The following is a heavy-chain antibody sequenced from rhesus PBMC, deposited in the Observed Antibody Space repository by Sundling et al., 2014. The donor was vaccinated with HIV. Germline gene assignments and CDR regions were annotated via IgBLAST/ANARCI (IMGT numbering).Heavy chain of an antibody. Sequence: QVQLQESGPGLVKPSETLSLTCAVSGGSLSASYWNWIRQPPGKGLEWIGYIGGSSGNTYYMPSLKSRVTISIDTSRTQFSLKLTSVTAADTAVYYCATFRTSVAALEYWGQGVLVTVSS. D-gene: IGHD4-29*01. CDR1: GGSLSASY. J-gene: IGHJ4*01. CDR3: ATFRTSVAALEY. CDR2: IGGSSGNT. V-gene: IGHV4-165*01.